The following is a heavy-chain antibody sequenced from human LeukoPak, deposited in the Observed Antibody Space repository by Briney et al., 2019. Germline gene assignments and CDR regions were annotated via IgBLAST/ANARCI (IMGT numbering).Heavy chain of an antibody. D-gene: IGHD3-3*01. Sequence: PSETLSLTCAVYGGSFSGYYWSWIRQPPGKGLEWIGEINHSGSTNYNPSLKSRVTISVDTSKNQFSLKLSSVTAADTAVYYCARGARITIFGMARSYYYYYYYMDVWGKGTTVTVSS. CDR3: ARGARITIFGMARSYYYYYYYMDV. CDR1: GGSFSGYY. CDR2: INHSGST. J-gene: IGHJ6*03. V-gene: IGHV4-34*01.